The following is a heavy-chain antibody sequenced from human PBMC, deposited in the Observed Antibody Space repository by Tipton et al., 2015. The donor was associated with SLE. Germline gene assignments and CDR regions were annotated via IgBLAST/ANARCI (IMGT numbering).Heavy chain of an antibody. V-gene: IGHV3-48*03. D-gene: IGHD1-26*01. CDR1: GFTFSSYE. CDR3: VRERIAAYSGSYSLVDYYYYGMDV. CDR2: ISSSGSTT. J-gene: IGHJ6*02. Sequence: SLRLSCAASGFTFSSYEMNWVRQAPGKGLEWISHISSSGSTTYYVDSVKGRFTISRDNAKNSLYLQMNSLRAEDTAVYYCVRERIAAYSGSYSLVDYYYYGMDVWGQGTTVTVSS.